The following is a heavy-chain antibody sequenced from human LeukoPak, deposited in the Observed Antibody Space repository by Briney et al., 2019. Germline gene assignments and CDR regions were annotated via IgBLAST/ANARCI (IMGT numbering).Heavy chain of an antibody. V-gene: IGHV3-30*18. D-gene: IGHD6-6*01. CDR1: GFTFSNYG. J-gene: IGHJ4*02. Sequence: GGSLRLSCVASGFTFSNYGMHWVRQAPGKGLEWLAVISYDGSNKYYADSVKGRFTISRDNSKNTLYLQMNSLRAEDTAVYYCAKRQLGHIDYWGQGTLVIVSS. CDR3: AKRQLGHIDY. CDR2: ISYDGSNK.